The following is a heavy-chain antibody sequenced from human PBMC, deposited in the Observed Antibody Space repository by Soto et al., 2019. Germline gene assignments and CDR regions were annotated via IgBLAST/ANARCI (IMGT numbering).Heavy chain of an antibody. D-gene: IGHD3-16*01. V-gene: IGHV3-23*01. J-gene: IGHJ6*03. CDR3: AKYPRGGRSTRDLGYYYMDV. CDR1: GFTFSSYA. CDR2: ISGSGGST. Sequence: GESLKISCAASGFTFSSYAMSWVRQAPGKGLEWVSAISGSGGSTYYADSVKGRFTISRDNSKNTLYLQMNSLRAEDTAVYYCAKYPRGGRSTRDLGYYYMDVWGKGTTVTVSS.